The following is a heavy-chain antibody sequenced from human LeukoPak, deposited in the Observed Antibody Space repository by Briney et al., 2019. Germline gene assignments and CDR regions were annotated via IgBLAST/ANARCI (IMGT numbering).Heavy chain of an antibody. CDR1: GGSISSSSYY. CDR3: ARRGATYYYYYMDV. J-gene: IGHJ6*03. CDR2: IYYSGST. Sequence: SETLSLTCTVSGGSISSSSYYWGWIRQPPGKGLEWIGSIYYSGSTYYNPSLKSRVTISVDTSKNQFSLKLSSVTAADTAVYYCARRGATYYYYYMDVWGKGTTVTVSS. D-gene: IGHD1-26*01. V-gene: IGHV4-39*07.